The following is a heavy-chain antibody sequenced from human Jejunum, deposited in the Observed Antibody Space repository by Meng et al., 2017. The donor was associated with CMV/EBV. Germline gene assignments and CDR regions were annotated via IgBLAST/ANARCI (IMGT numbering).Heavy chain of an antibody. V-gene: IGHV3-48*03. CDR3: ARDGEDQLVHWFDY. D-gene: IGHD1/OR15-1a*01. J-gene: IGHJ4*02. CDR2: IWSGGAI. CDR1: RFIFSYYK. Sequence: AAYRFIFSYYKMHWVRQATGKGAEWVSHIWSGGAIYPDSVKGRFTTTRDNAKNSLYMEMNRLRAEDTAVYYCARDGEDQLVHWFDYWGQGTLVTVSS.